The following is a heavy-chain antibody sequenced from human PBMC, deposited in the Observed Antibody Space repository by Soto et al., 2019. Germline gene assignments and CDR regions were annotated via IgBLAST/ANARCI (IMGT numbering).Heavy chain of an antibody. V-gene: IGHV4-59*08. CDR1: GGSIRSSY. Sequence: PXXTLSLPCTVSGGSIRSSYWRWIRQPPGKGLEWIGYIYYSGSTTYNPSLKSRVTISVDTSKNKFSLKLSSVHAADTAVYYCASRGCSGGSCYDYWGQGTLVTVSS. CDR3: ASRGCSGGSCYDY. D-gene: IGHD2-15*01. CDR2: IYYSGST. J-gene: IGHJ4*02.